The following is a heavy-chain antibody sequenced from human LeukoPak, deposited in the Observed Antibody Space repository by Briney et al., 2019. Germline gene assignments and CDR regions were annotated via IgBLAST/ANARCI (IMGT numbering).Heavy chain of an antibody. CDR3: ARSSSGSAFDT. V-gene: IGHV4-4*07. Sequence: PSETLSLTCTVSGGSISSYYWSWIRQPAGKGRDWIGRIYTSGSTNYNPTLNRRGTMSVDTSKNQFSLNLSSVTAADTAVYYCARSSSGSAFDTWGQGTMVTVSS. D-gene: IGHD6-19*01. CDR1: GGSISSYY. CDR2: IYTSGST. J-gene: IGHJ3*02.